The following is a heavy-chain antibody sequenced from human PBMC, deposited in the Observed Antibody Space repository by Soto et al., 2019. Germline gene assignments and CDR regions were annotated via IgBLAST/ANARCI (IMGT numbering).Heavy chain of an antibody. D-gene: IGHD2-2*01. CDR3: AKVHCSSTSCYLGNWFDP. V-gene: IGHV3-30*18. Sequence: QVQLVESGGGVVQPGRSLRLSCAASGFTFSSYGMHWVRQAPGKGLEWVAVISYDGSNKYYADSVKGRFTISRDNSKNTLYLQMNSLRAEDTAVYYCAKVHCSSTSCYLGNWFDPWGQGTLVTVSS. CDR2: ISYDGSNK. CDR1: GFTFSSYG. J-gene: IGHJ5*02.